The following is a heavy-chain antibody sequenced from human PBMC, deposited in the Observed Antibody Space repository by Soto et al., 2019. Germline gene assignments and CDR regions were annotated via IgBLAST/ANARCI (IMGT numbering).Heavy chain of an antibody. J-gene: IGHJ4*02. Sequence: GESLKISCKGSGYSFTSYWIGWVRQMPGKGLEWMGIIYPGDSDTRYSPSFQGQVTISADKSISTAYLQWSSLKASDTAMYYCARRLGYCSGGSCYAPNFDDWGQGSLVTVSS. CDR3: ARRLGYCSGGSCYAPNFDD. CDR2: IYPGDSDT. V-gene: IGHV5-51*01. D-gene: IGHD2-15*01. CDR1: GYSFTSYW.